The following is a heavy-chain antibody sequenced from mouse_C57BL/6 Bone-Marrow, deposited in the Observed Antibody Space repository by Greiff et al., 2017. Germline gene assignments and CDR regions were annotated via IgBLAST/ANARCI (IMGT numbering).Heavy chain of an antibody. D-gene: IGHD1-1*01. CDR3: ARNPHYGSRELSWFAY. CDR1: GFSLTSYG. V-gene: IGHV2-2*01. J-gene: IGHJ3*01. Sequence: QVQLKESGPGLVQPSQSLSITCTVSGFSLTSYGVHWVRQSPGKGLEWLGVIWSGGNTDYNAAFISRLSISKDNSKSQVFFKMNSLQADDTAIYYCARNPHYGSRELSWFAYWGQGTLVTVSA. CDR2: IWSGGNT.